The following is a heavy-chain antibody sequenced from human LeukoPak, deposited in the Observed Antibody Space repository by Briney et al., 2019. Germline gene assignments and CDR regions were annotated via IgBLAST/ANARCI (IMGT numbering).Heavy chain of an antibody. V-gene: IGHV4-59*01. Sequence: SETLSLTCTVSGGSISSYYWSWIRQPPGKGLEWIGYIYYSGSTNYNPSLKSRVTISVDTSKNQFSLKLSSVTAADTAVYYCARGRQYSSGWAGGAFDIWGQGTMVTVSS. J-gene: IGHJ3*02. D-gene: IGHD6-19*01. CDR1: GGSISSYY. CDR3: ARGRQYSSGWAGGAFDI. CDR2: IYYSGST.